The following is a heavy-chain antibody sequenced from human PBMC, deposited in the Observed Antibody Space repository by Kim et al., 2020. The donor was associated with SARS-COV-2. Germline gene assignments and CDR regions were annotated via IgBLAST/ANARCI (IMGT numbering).Heavy chain of an antibody. CDR1: GYTFTSYA. Sequence: ASVKVSCKASGYTFTSYAMHWVRQAPGQRLEWMGWINAGNGNTKYSQKFQGRVTITRDTSASTAYMELSSLRSEDTAVYYCARDFPYYGDYRIPHRSWWFDPWGQGTLVTVSS. CDR2: INAGNGNT. J-gene: IGHJ5*02. CDR3: ARDFPYYGDYRIPHRSWWFDP. D-gene: IGHD4-17*01. V-gene: IGHV1-3*01.